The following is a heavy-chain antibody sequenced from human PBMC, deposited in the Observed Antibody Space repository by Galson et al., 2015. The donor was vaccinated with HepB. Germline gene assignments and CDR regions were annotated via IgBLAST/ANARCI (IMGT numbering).Heavy chain of an antibody. D-gene: IGHD3-3*01. Sequence: PALVKPTQTLTLTCSFSGFSLTTTGVGVAWIRQPPGKALEWLALTYWDDDKFYSPSLKNRLTLTKGTSKNQVVLTLTNMDPVDTSTYYCAHHDFWSGHLDSWGQGTLVTVSS. CDR2: TYWDDDK. CDR3: AHHDFWSGHLDS. V-gene: IGHV2-5*02. CDR1: GFSLTTTGVG. J-gene: IGHJ4*02.